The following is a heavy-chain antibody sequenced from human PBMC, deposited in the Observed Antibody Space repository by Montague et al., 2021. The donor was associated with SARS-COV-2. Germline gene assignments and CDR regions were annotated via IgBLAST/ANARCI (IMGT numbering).Heavy chain of an antibody. V-gene: IGHV4-34*01. CDR1: GGSFTGYY. CDR2: IHHSGNT. CDR3: ASQVAYLDYFDP. Sequence: SETLSLTCAVYGGSFTGYYWTWIRQPPGKGLEWIGSIHHSGNTYYNPSLKSRLTISIDTSKNQFSLKLTSLTAADTAVYYCASQVAYLDYFDPWGQGTLVTVSS. D-gene: IGHD4-11*01. J-gene: IGHJ5*02.